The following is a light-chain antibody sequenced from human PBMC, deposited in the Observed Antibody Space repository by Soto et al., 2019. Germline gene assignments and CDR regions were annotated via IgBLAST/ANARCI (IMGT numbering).Light chain of an antibody. CDR3: HQRINWPFT. J-gene: IGKJ2*01. Sequence: EIVLTQSPATLSLSPGERATLSCRASQNINSYFSWYQHRPGQAPRLLIYDATERAPRIPARFSGSGSGTDFTLTISRLEPEDFAVYFCHQRINWPFTFGQGTKLEIK. CDR1: QNINSY. CDR2: DAT. V-gene: IGKV3-11*01.